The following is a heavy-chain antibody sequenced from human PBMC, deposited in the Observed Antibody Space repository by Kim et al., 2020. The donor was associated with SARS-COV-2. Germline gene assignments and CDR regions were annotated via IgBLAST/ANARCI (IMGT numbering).Heavy chain of an antibody. CDR2: ISYNGIT. Sequence: SETLSLTCTVSGGSLTNDDSHWSWICQPPGKGLEWIGYISYNGITYYNPSLRSRVTISLDTSKNQFSLRLTSVTAADTAVYFCAHISSSSPRSFDYWGQGTQVTVSS. V-gene: IGHV4-30-4*01. D-gene: IGHD6-6*01. CDR1: GGSLTNDDSH. CDR3: AHISSSSPRSFDY. J-gene: IGHJ4*02.